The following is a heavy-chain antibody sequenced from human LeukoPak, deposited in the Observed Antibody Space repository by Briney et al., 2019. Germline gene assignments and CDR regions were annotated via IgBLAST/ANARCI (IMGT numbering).Heavy chain of an antibody. V-gene: IGHV3-64*01. CDR2: ISSNEGST. CDR3: ARVADSSGYYSSDY. Sequence: GGSLRLSCAASGFTFSSYAMHWVRQAPGKGLEYVSAISSNEGSTYYANSVKGRFTISRDNSKNTLYLQMGSLRAEDMAVYYCARVADSSGYYSSDYWGQGTLVTVSS. D-gene: IGHD3-22*01. CDR1: GFTFSSYA. J-gene: IGHJ4*02.